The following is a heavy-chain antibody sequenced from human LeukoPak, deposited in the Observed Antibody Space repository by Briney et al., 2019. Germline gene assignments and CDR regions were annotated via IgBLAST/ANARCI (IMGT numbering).Heavy chain of an antibody. Sequence: SETLSLTCNVSGYTIGSGYYWAWIRQPPGKGLEWIGNIHHSENTNYNPALKSRVIISFDTSKNQVCLKLSSVTAADTAVYYCARELPSPNDHHYFDYWGQGTLVTVSS. D-gene: IGHD1-1*01. CDR1: GYTIGSGYY. CDR3: ARELPSPNDHHYFDY. CDR2: IHHSENT. J-gene: IGHJ4*02. V-gene: IGHV4-38-2*02.